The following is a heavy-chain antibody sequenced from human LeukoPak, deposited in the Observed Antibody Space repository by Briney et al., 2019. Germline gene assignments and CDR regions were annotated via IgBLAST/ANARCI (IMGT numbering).Heavy chain of an antibody. J-gene: IGHJ4*02. D-gene: IGHD5-24*01. CDR2: ISSSSNTI. Sequence: PGGSPRLSCAASGFTFSSYAMSWVRQAPGKGLEWVSYISSSSNTIYYADSVKGRFTISRDNAKNSLYLQMNSLRAEDTAVYYCARERGYKGLGFDYWGQGTLVTFSS. V-gene: IGHV3-48*01. CDR3: ARERGYKGLGFDY. CDR1: GFTFSSYA.